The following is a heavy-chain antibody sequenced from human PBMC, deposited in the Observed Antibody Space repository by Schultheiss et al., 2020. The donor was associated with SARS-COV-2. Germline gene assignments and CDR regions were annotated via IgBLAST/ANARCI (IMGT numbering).Heavy chain of an antibody. CDR2: ISGSGGST. CDR1: GFTFSSYA. V-gene: IGHV3-23*01. Sequence: GESLKISCAASGFTFSSYAMSWVRQAPGKGLEWVSAISGSGGSTYYADSVKGRFTISRDNSKNTLYLQMNSLRAEDTAVYYCAGDYYDSSGSAFDYWGQGTLVTVSS. CDR3: AGDYYDSSGSAFDY. J-gene: IGHJ4*02. D-gene: IGHD3-22*01.